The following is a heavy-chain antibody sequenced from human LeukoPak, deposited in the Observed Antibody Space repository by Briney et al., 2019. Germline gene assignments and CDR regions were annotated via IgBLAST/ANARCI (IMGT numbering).Heavy chain of an antibody. D-gene: IGHD2-2*02. Sequence: SETLSLTCTVSGGSISSGGYYWSWIRQHPGKGLEWIGYIYYSGSTYYNPSLKSRVTISVDTSKNQFSLKLSSVTAADTAVYYCARAPGYCSSTSCYTGYYYYYYMDVWGKGTTVTVSS. J-gene: IGHJ6*03. V-gene: IGHV4-31*03. CDR2: IYYSGST. CDR1: GGSISSGGYY. CDR3: ARAPGYCSSTSCYTGYYYYYYMDV.